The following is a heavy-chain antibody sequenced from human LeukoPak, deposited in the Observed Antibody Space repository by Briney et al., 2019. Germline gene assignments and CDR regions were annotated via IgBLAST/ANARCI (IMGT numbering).Heavy chain of an antibody. CDR3: ARRYSSGWYDAFDI. D-gene: IGHD6-19*01. V-gene: IGHV1-2*02. CDR1: GYTFTVYY. CDR2: INPNSGDT. J-gene: IGHJ3*02. Sequence: GASVKVSCKASGYTFTVYYMHWVRQAPGQGLEWMGWINPNSGDTNYAQKFQGRVTMTRDTSISTAYMELGRLRSDDTAVYYCARRYSSGWYDAFDIWGQGTMVTVSS.